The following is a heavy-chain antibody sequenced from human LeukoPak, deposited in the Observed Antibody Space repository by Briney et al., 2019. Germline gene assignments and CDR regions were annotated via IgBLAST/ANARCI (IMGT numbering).Heavy chain of an antibody. V-gene: IGHV1-2*02. CDR2: INPNSGGT. Sequence: GASVKVSCKASGYTFTGYYMHWVRQAPGQGLGWMGWINPNSGGTNYAQKFQGRVTMTRDTSISTAYMELSRLRSDDTAVYYCAREGYYDSSGRALYDAFDIWGQGTMVTVSS. D-gene: IGHD3-22*01. J-gene: IGHJ3*02. CDR3: AREGYYDSSGRALYDAFDI. CDR1: GYTFTGYY.